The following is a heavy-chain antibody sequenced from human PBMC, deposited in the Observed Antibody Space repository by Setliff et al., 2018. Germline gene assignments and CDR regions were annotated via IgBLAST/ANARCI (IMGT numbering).Heavy chain of an antibody. D-gene: IGHD3-10*01. CDR3: ARRPGGFGALWFGESGFDY. J-gene: IGHJ4*02. Sequence: SETLSLTCAASGGTFSDYYWTWIRQSPGKGLEWIGEIKHSGTYYNPSLKSRVTISVDTSKNQFSLKLSSVTAADTAVYYCARRPGGFGALWFGESGFDYWGQGTLVTVSS. V-gene: IGHV4-34*01. CDR1: GGTFSDYY. CDR2: IKHSGT.